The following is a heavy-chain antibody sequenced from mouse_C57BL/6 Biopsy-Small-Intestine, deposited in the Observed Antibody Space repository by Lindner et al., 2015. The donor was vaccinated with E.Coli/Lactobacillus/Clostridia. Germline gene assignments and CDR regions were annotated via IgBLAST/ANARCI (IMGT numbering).Heavy chain of an antibody. J-gene: IGHJ2*01. Sequence: VQLQESGPELVKPGTSVKISCKASGYSFTGYYMNWVKQSPEKSLEWIGEINPSTGGTTYNQKFKDKATLTADKSSSTVYMELSRLTSEDSAVYFCARHESQFDYWGQGTTLTVSS. V-gene: IGHV1-42*01. CDR1: GYSFTGYY. CDR2: INPSTGGT. CDR3: ARHESQFDY.